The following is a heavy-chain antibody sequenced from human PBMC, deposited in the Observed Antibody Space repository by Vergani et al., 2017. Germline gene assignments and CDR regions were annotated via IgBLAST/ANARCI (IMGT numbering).Heavy chain of an antibody. V-gene: IGHV5-51*01. D-gene: IGHD3-22*01. CDR1: RYSFTNYW. CDR3: ARLYGRDSSGSKYFDY. J-gene: IGHJ4*02. CDR2: IHPADSDT. Sequence: EVQLVQSGAAVKKPGESLKISCQISRYSFTNYWIGWVRQMPGKGLEWMGIIHPADSDTRYSPSFQGQVTISVDKSISTAYLQRSSLRASDSAMYYCARLYGRDSSGSKYFDYWGQGTLVTVSS.